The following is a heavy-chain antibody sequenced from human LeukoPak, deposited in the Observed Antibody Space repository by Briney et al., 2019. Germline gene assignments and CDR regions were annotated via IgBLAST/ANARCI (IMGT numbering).Heavy chain of an antibody. D-gene: IGHD4-17*01. CDR3: ARVPYGDYGYFNH. CDR1: GYSISSGYY. J-gene: IGHJ4*02. V-gene: IGHV4-38-2*02. Sequence: SETLSLTCTVSGYSISSGYYWGWIRQPPGKGLEWIGSIHLSGTTYYNPSLKSRVTISVDTSKNQFSLKLSSVTAADTAVYYCARVPYGDYGYFNHWGQGTLVTVSS. CDR2: IHLSGTT.